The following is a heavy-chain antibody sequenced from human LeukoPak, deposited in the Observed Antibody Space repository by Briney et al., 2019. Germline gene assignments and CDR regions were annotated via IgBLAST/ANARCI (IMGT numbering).Heavy chain of an antibody. CDR3: ARDPSFHYDFWSGYYGTLDY. V-gene: IGHV3-23*01. J-gene: IGHJ4*02. CDR2: ISGSGGST. CDR1: GFTFSSYA. Sequence: SGGSLRLSCAASGFTFSSYAMSWVRQAPGKGLEWVSAISGSGGSTYYADSVKGRFTISRDNSKNTLYLQMNSLRAEDTAVYYCARDPSFHYDFWSGYYGTLDYWGQGTLVTVSS. D-gene: IGHD3-3*01.